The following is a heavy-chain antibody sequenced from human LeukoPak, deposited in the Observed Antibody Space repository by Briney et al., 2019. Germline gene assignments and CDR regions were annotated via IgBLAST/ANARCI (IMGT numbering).Heavy chain of an antibody. D-gene: IGHD6-13*01. CDR2: ISGSGGST. CDR1: GFTFSSYS. Sequence: GGSLRLSCAASGFTFSSYSMNWVRQAPGKGLEWVSAISGSGGSTYYADSVKGRFTISRDNSKNTLYLQMNSLRAEDTAVYYCAKARAAAGTGVAGFDYWGQGTLVTVSS. CDR3: AKARAAAGTGVAGFDY. V-gene: IGHV3-23*01. J-gene: IGHJ4*02.